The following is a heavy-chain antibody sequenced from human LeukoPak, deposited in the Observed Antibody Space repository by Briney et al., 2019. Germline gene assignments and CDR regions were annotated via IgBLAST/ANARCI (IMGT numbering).Heavy chain of an antibody. V-gene: IGHV1-69*05. CDR2: IIPIFGTA. D-gene: IGHD3-10*01. CDR3: ARVRITMVRGDFDY. CDR1: GGTFSTYA. Sequence: GASVKVSCKASGGTFSTYAIGWVRQAPGHGLEWMGGIIPIFGTANYAQKFQGRVTMTRDTSISTAYMELSRLRSDDTAVYYCARVRITMVRGDFDYWGQGTLVTVSS. J-gene: IGHJ4*02.